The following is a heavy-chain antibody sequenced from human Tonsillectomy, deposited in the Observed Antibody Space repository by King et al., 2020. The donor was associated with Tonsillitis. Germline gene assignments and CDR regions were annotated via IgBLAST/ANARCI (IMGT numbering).Heavy chain of an antibody. V-gene: IGHV3-9*01. CDR1: GFTFDDYA. CDR2: ISWNSGSI. J-gene: IGHJ6*02. CDR3: AKIFGEYYYGMDV. D-gene: IGHD3-10*01. Sequence: VQLVESGGGLVQPGRSLRLSCAASGFTFDDYAMHWVRQAPGKGLEWVSGISWNSGSIGYADSVKGRFTFSRDNAKNSLYLQMNSLRAEDTALYYCAKIFGEYYYGMDVWGQGTTVTVSS.